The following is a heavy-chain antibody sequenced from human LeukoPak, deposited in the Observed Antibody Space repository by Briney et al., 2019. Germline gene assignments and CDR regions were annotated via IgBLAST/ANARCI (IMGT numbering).Heavy chain of an antibody. J-gene: IGHJ4*02. CDR1: XFTFSNYW. CDR3: ATSSDSSGND. V-gene: IGHV3-7*03. CDR2: IKGDVSYT. D-gene: IGHD3-22*01. Sequence: SLRLXXAASXFTFSNYWMSWVRQAPGKGREWVANIKGDVSYTYSLPSVKRRFPISRANANSSLYLQMNTLRAEDTAVYYCATSSDSSGNDWGQGTLVTVSS.